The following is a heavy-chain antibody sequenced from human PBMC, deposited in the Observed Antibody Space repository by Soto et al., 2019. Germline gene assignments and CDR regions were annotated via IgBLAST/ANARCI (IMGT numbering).Heavy chain of an antibody. CDR3: ARGDIVLVPASEGNWFDP. V-gene: IGHV1-46*01. D-gene: IGHD2-2*01. CDR1: AYSFTTYH. J-gene: IGHJ5*02. Sequence: QVQLVQSGAEVKKPGASVTVSCKASAYSFTTYHIHWVRQAPGQGLEWMGLINPDAGATNYAQRFQGRLRLTRDTSTSTVYMELRSLTCDDTAVYYCARGDIVLVPASEGNWFDPWGQGTLVTVSS. CDR2: INPDAGAT.